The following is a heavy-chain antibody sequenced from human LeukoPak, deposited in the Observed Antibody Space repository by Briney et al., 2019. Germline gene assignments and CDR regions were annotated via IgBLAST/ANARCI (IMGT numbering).Heavy chain of an antibody. V-gene: IGHV4-34*01. Sequence: SETLSLTCAVYGGSFSGYYWSWIRQPPGKGLEWIGEINHSGSTNYNPSLKSRVTISVDTSKNQFSLKLSSVTAADTAVYYCARRVNDYVWGSYRLNWFDPWGQGTLVTVSS. J-gene: IGHJ5*02. D-gene: IGHD3-16*02. CDR3: ARRVNDYVWGSYRLNWFDP. CDR1: GGSFSGYY. CDR2: INHSGST.